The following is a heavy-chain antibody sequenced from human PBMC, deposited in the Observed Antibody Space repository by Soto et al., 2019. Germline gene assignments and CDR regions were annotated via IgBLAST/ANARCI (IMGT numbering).Heavy chain of an antibody. CDR1: GGSIRNGNYY. Sequence: PSETLSLTCTVSGGSIRNGNYYWSWIRQLPGKGLEWIGNIYYIGTTSYNPPLKSRVIISIDTSKNQFSLELTSVLAADTAVYYCAKNETTRPWFDPWGQGTLVTVSS. CDR2: IYYIGTT. J-gene: IGHJ5*02. CDR3: AKNETTRPWFDP. D-gene: IGHD1-1*01. V-gene: IGHV4-31*03.